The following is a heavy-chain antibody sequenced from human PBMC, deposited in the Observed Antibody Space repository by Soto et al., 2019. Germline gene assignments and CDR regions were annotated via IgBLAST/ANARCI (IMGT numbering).Heavy chain of an antibody. CDR1: GYTFTSHG. V-gene: IGHV1-18*01. J-gene: IGHJ4*02. Sequence: QVQLVQSGAEAKKPGASVKVSCKASGYTFTSHGINWVRQAPGQGLEWMGWISTYSGNTNYAPKLQGRVTITTDTSTSTAYMELRSLISDDTAVYYCARAQFGGHSYGIDYWGQGTLVTVSS. CDR2: ISTYSGNT. CDR3: ARAQFGGHSYGIDY. D-gene: IGHD5-18*01.